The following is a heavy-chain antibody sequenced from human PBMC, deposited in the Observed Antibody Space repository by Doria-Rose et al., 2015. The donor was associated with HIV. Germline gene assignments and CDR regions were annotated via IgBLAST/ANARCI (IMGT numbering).Heavy chain of an antibody. V-gene: IGHV3-9*01. CDR1: GFSFESYA. D-gene: IGHD3-3*01. CDR2: ISWDSGAN. Sequence: VQLVQSGGGLVQPGRSLRLSCVGSGFSFESYAMHRVRLAPGKGLEWVAGISWDSGANGNADSVEGRFTISRDNAKKSVYLEMRSLRPEDTAFYYCAKAPIIGPKYYFYMDVWGKGTSVTVSS. J-gene: IGHJ6*03. CDR3: AKAPIIGPKYYFYMDV.